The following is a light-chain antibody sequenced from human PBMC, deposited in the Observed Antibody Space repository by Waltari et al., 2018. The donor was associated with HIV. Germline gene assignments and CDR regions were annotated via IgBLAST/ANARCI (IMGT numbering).Light chain of an antibody. J-gene: IGLJ3*02. CDR3: QSYDSSLSGSV. V-gene: IGLV1-40*01. Sequence: QSVLTQPPSVSGAPGQRVTISCSGSRSNIGARFSVHWYQQIPGTAPKLLIYGNSNRPSGVPDRFAGSKSGTSASLAITGLQAEDEADYYCQSYDSSLSGSVFGGGTKLTVL. CDR1: RSNIGARFS. CDR2: GNS.